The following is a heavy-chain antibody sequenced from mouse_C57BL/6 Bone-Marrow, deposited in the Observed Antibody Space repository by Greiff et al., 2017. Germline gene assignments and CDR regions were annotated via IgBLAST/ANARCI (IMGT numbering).Heavy chain of an antibody. J-gene: IGHJ2*01. Sequence: EVHLVESGGGLVQPGESLKLSCESNEYEFPYHDMSWVRKTPEKRLELVAAINSDGGSPYYPDPMGRRFIISRDTTKKPLYLQMSSMRSDDTALYYCAWRALWGQGTTLTVSS. D-gene: IGHD3-1*01. CDR1: EYEFPYHD. V-gene: IGHV5-2*01. CDR3: AWRAL. CDR2: INSDGGSP.